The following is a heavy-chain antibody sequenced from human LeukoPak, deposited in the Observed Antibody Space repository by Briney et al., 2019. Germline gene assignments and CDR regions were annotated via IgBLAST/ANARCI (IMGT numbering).Heavy chain of an antibody. CDR2: MNPNSGKT. CDR3: ARETPSRYFDY. J-gene: IGHJ4*02. V-gene: IGHV1-8*03. CDR1: GYTFTSYD. D-gene: IGHD4-23*01. Sequence: ASVKVSCTASGYTFTSYDINWVRQATGQGLEWMGWMNPNSGKTGYAQKFQGRVTITRNTSISTAYMELSSLRSEDTAVYYCARETPSRYFDYWGQGTLVTVSS.